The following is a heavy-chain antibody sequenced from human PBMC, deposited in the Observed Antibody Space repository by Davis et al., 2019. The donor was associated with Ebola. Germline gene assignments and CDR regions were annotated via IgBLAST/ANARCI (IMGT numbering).Heavy chain of an antibody. J-gene: IGHJ4*02. V-gene: IGHV3-64D*08. D-gene: IGHD2-21*02. Sequence: GGSLRLSCSASGFTFSSYAMHWVRQAPGKGLEYVSAISSNGGSTYYADSVKGRFTISRDNSKNTLYLQMSSLRAEDTAVYYCVKEPTCGGDCYSHYWGQGTLVTVSS. CDR1: GFTFSSYA. CDR2: ISSNGGST. CDR3: VKEPTCGGDCYSHY.